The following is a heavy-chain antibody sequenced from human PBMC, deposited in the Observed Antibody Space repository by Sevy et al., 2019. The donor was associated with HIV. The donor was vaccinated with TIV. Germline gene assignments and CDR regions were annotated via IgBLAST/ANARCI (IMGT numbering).Heavy chain of an antibody. CDR2: IGIYGDT. CDR1: GFDFTEHQ. CDR3: VRGTVVSLGRAWFEP. V-gene: IGHV3-13*04. Sequence: GGSLRLSCVASGFDFTEHQMHWVRQPVGKGLEWIAAIGIYGDTYYMGSVKGRFTISREDANNSLFLQLASLTVRDTATYYCVRGTVVSLGRAWFEPWGQGTLVTVSS. J-gene: IGHJ5*02. D-gene: IGHD3-16*01.